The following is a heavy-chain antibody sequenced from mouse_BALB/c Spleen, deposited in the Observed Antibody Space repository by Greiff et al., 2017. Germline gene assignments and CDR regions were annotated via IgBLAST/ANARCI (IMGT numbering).Heavy chain of an antibody. CDR2: IWSGGST. CDR1: GFSLTSYG. V-gene: IGHV2-2*02. Sequence: QVQLQQSGPGLVQPSQSLSITCTVSGFSLTSYGVHWVRQSPGKGLEWLGVIWSGGSTDYNAAFISRLSISKDNSKSQVFFKMNSLQANDTAIYYCARNFYDEGGYYYAMDDWGEGTSVTVSS. D-gene: IGHD2-12*01. CDR3: ARNFYDEGGYYYAMDD. J-gene: IGHJ4*01.